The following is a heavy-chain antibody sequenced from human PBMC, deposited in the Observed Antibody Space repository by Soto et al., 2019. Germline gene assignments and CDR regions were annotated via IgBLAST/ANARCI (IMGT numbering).Heavy chain of an antibody. CDR3: AKGRVSVDI. CDR1: GFTFSNYY. CDR2: INSDESST. V-gene: IGHV3-74*01. D-gene: IGHD6-13*01. Sequence: PGGSLRLSCAASGFTFSNYYMHWVRQAPGKGLVWVSRINSDESSTSYADSVKGRFTISRDNSKNTLYLQMNSLRAEDTAVYYCAKGRVSVDIWGQGTTVTVSS. J-gene: IGHJ3*02.